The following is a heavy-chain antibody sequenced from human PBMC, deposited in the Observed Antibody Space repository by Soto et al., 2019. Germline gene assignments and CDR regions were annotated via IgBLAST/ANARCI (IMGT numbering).Heavy chain of an antibody. CDR1: GYSFTTYW. V-gene: IGHV5-51*01. CDR3: ARLCLEVTHIDL. D-gene: IGHD2-21*02. CDR2: IYPDDSET. J-gene: IGHJ5*02. Sequence: PGESLKISCKGFGYSFTTYWIGWVRQMPGKGLGWMGIIYPDDSETRYSPSFQGQVSISVDKSISTAYVHWSSLKASDTAMYYCARLCLEVTHIDLWGQGTLVTVSS.